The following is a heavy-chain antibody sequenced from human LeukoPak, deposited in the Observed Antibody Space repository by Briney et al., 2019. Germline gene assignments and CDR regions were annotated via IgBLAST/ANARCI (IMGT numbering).Heavy chain of an antibody. CDR2: IYHTGNT. D-gene: IGHD6-6*01. CDR1: GGSFNTYY. J-gene: IGHJ3*02. Sequence: PSETLSLTCTVSGGSFNTYYWSWIRQSPGKGLEWLGYIYHTGNTNYNPSLKSRVTISIDTSLNQFSLNLTSVTAADTAVYYCARLAIAARLAPFDIWGQGTMVTVSS. V-gene: IGHV4-59*08. CDR3: ARLAIAARLAPFDI.